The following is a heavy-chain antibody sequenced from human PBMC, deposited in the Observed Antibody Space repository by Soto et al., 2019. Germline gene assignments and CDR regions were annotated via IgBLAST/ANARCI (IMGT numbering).Heavy chain of an antibody. Sequence: LRLSCAASGFTFDDYAMHWVRQAPGKGLEWVSGISWNSGSIGYADSVKGRFTISRDNAKNSLYLQMNRLRAEDTALYYCAKDIRSGLVGFFDYWGQGTLVTVSS. CDR3: AKDIRSGLVGFFDY. CDR2: ISWNSGSI. D-gene: IGHD6-19*01. V-gene: IGHV3-9*01. J-gene: IGHJ4*02. CDR1: GFTFDDYA.